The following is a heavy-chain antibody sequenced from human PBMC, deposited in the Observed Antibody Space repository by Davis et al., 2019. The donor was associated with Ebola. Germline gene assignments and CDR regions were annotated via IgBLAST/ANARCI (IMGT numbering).Heavy chain of an antibody. J-gene: IGHJ3*02. CDR1: GFSFDDYA. V-gene: IGHV3-43*02. D-gene: IGHD2/OR15-2a*01. Sequence: GESLKISSAASGFSFDDYAMYWVRQAPGKGLEWVSLISGDGGVTSYGDSVKGRFSISRDNSKNSLYLHMNSLRTEDSAMYYCAKPGYKYSSAFDTWGQGTLVTVSS. CDR2: ISGDGGVT. CDR3: AKPGYKYSSAFDT.